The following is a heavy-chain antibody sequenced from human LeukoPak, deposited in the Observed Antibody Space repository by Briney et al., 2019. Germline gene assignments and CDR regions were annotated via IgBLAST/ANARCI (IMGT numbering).Heavy chain of an antibody. D-gene: IGHD6-13*01. Sequence: SVKVSCXASGGTFSSYAISWVRQAPGQGLEWMGRIIPIFGTANYAQKFQGRVTITTDESTSTAYMELSSLRSEDTAVYYCARDGLAAAGNKFDYWGQGTLVTVSS. J-gene: IGHJ4*02. CDR2: IIPIFGTA. V-gene: IGHV1-69*05. CDR3: ARDGLAAAGNKFDY. CDR1: GGTFSSYA.